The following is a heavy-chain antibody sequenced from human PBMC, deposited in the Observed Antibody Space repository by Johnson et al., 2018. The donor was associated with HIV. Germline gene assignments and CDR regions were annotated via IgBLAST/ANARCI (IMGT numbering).Heavy chain of an antibody. CDR1: GFTFSSYA. CDR2: IRYDGSNK. Sequence: QVQLVESGGGLVQPGGSLRLSCAVSGFTFSSYAMHWVRQAPGKGLEWVAIIRYDGSNKYYADSVKGRFTISRDNSKNTLYLQMNSLKTEDTAVYYCARQHNYDSSGQGGGLDIWGQGTMVTVSS. J-gene: IGHJ3*02. CDR3: ARQHNYDSSGQGGGLDI. V-gene: IGHV3-33*08. D-gene: IGHD3-22*01.